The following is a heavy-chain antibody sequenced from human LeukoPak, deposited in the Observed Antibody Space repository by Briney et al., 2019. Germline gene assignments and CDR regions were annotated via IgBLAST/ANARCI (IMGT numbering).Heavy chain of an antibody. CDR2: IYTSGST. J-gene: IGHJ6*03. CDR1: GGSISSYY. D-gene: IGHD3-10*01. V-gene: IGHV4-4*07. Sequence: SETLSLTCTVSGGSISSYYWSWIRQPAGKGLEWIGRIYTSGSTNYNPSLKSRVTMSVGTSKNQFSLKLSSVTAADTAVYYCARGSEVRGVNVYYYYMDVWGKGTTVTISS. CDR3: ARGSEVRGVNVYYYYMDV.